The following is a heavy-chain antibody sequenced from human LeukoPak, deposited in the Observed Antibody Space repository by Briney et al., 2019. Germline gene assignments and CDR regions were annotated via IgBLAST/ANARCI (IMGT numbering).Heavy chain of an antibody. CDR3: AYRKLYSSSWMGAFDI. J-gene: IGHJ3*02. Sequence: GGSLRLSCAASGFTFSSYAMSWVRQAPGKGLEWVSAISGSGGSTYYADSVKGRFTISRGNSKNTLYLQMNSLRAEDTAVYYCAYRKLYSSSWMGAFDIWGQGTMVTVSS. CDR2: ISGSGGST. CDR1: GFTFSSYA. V-gene: IGHV3-23*01. D-gene: IGHD6-13*01.